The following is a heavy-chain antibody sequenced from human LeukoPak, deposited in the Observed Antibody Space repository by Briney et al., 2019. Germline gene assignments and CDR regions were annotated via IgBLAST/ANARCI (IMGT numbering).Heavy chain of an antibody. Sequence: SETLSLTCTVSGGSISSSSYYWGWIRQPPGKGLEWIGSIYYSGSTYYNPSLKSRVTISVDTSKNQFPLKLSSVTAADTAVYYCARRNYDSSGYITWFDPWGQGTLVTVSS. V-gene: IGHV4-39*01. CDR1: GGSISSSSYY. CDR2: IYYSGST. CDR3: ARRNYDSSGYITWFDP. J-gene: IGHJ5*02. D-gene: IGHD3-22*01.